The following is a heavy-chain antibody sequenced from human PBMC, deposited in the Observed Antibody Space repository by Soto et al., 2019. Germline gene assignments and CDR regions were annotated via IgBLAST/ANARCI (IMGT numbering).Heavy chain of an antibody. CDR1: GFSLTTTGVG. Sequence: QITLKESGPTLVKPTQTLTLTCTFSGFSLTTTGVGVGWIRQPPGKALEWLALIYWDDDRRQSPSLKSRLTITRDTSKTQVVLTLTNMDPVDTATYYCVHSFYDLSGPFLFDYWGQGTLVTVSS. V-gene: IGHV2-5*02. J-gene: IGHJ4*02. CDR2: IYWDDDR. CDR3: VHSFYDLSGPFLFDY. D-gene: IGHD3-22*01.